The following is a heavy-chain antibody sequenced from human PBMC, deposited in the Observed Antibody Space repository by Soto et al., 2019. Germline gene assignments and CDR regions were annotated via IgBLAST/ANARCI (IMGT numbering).Heavy chain of an antibody. J-gene: IGHJ6*02. D-gene: IGHD3-10*01. V-gene: IGHV3-7*04. CDR1: GFTFSSYW. CDR2: IKQDGSEK. CDR3: AREKPSILWFGELSTLYYYYYGMDV. Sequence: GGSLRLSCAASGFTFSSYWMSWVRQAPGKGLEWVANIKQDGSEKYYVDSVKGRLTISRDNAKNSLYLQMNSLRAEDTAVYYCAREKPSILWFGELSTLYYYYYGMDVWGQGTTVTVSS.